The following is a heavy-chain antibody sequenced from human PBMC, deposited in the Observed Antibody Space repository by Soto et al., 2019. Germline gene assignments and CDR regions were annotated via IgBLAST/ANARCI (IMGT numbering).Heavy chain of an antibody. CDR2: INPNSGGT. V-gene: IGHV1-2*02. J-gene: IGHJ6*02. CDR1: GYTFTGYY. Sequence: ASVKFSCKASGYTFTGYYMHWVRQAPGQGLEWMGWINPNSGGTNYAQKFQGRVTMTRDTSISTAYMELSRLRSDDTAVYYCARDLEWLSCGMEVWGEGTKVTVS. D-gene: IGHD3-3*01. CDR3: ARDLEWLSCGMEV.